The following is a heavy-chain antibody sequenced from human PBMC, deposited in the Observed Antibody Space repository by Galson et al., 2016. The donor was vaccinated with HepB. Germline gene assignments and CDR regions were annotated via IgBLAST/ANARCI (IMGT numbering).Heavy chain of an antibody. CDR1: GFTFANYG. V-gene: IGHV3-30*18. CDR3: AKINGWFGEVCAHDAFDL. CDR2: ITYDGSKK. D-gene: IGHD3-10*01. Sequence: SLRLSCAASGFTFANYGMHWVRQAPGKGLEWVAHITYDGSKKFHGDTLNGRFSISRDNSKNTLYLQMNSLRTEDTAVYYCAKINGWFGEVCAHDAFDLWGQGTMVTVSS. J-gene: IGHJ3*01.